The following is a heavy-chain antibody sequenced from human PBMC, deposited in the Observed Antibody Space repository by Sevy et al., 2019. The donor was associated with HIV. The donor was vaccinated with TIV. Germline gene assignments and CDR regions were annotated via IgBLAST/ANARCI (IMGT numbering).Heavy chain of an antibody. CDR1: GFSVSSHA. CDR2: LSYDGGAQ. Sequence: GWSLRLSCAASGFSVSSHAMHWVRQAPDKGLEWVALLSYDGGAQYYVDSVKGRFSISRDNSKNILYLQMNSLRPADTALYYCTRDAGYSVGWYPSNYWGQGTLVTVSS. V-gene: IGHV3-30*04. J-gene: IGHJ4*02. D-gene: IGHD6-19*01. CDR3: TRDAGYSVGWYPSNY.